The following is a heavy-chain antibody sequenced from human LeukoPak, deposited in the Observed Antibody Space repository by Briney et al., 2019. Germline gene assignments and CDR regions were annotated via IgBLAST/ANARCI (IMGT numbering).Heavy chain of an antibody. J-gene: IGHJ4*02. D-gene: IGHD5-18*01. CDR1: WFTLYRYC. V-gene: IGHV3-23*01. CDR2: ICGSGGST. CDR3: AKDTSLVMGYSYGYSSPDY. Sequence: GGALRLSFAAPWFTLYRYCMSWGRQAPGEGVGGGSAICGSGGSTYYADSVKGRFTISRDNSKNTLYLQMNSLRADDTAVYYCAKDTSLVMGYSYGYSSPDYWGQGTLVTVSS.